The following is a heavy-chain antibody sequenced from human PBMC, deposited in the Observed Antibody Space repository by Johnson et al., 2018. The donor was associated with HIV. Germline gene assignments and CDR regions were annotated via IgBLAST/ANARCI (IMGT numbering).Heavy chain of an antibody. Sequence: VQLVESGGVVVQPGGSLRLSCAASGFTFDDYAMHWVRQAPGQGLEWVSLISWDGGSTHYADSVQGRFTISRDNAKNSLYLQMNGLRAEDTAVYYCARNEYSNYGGRDAFDIWGQGTMVTVPS. CDR1: GFTFDDYA. D-gene: IGHD4-11*01. CDR2: ISWDGGST. J-gene: IGHJ3*02. V-gene: IGHV3-43D*03. CDR3: ARNEYSNYGGRDAFDI.